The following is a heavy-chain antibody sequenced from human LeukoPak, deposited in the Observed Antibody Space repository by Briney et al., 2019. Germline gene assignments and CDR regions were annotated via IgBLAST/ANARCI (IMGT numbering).Heavy chain of an antibody. V-gene: IGHV5-51*01. CDR3: AIRRDGADY. CDR2: IYPGDSAT. CDR1: GYSLSSYW. Sequence: GESLKISCKGSGYSLSSYWIGWVRQMPGKGLEWMGIIYPGDSATRYRPSFQGQVTISADKSINTAYLQWSSLKASDTAMYYCAIRRDGADYWGQGTLVTVSS. D-gene: IGHD5-24*01. J-gene: IGHJ4*02.